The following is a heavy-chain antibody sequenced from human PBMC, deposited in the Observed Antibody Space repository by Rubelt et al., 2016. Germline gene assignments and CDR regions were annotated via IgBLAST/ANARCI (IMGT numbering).Heavy chain of an antibody. J-gene: IGHJ4*02. CDR2: INPNSGGT. Sequence: QVQLVQSGSELKKPGASVKVSCKTSGYTFTTYAMNWVRQAPGQGLEWMGRINPNSGGTNYAQKFQGRVTMTRDTSISTAYLDLSGLRSDDTALYYCAREYSYAYYFDYWGLGTLVTVSS. CDR1: GYTFTTYA. V-gene: IGHV1-2*06. D-gene: IGHD3-16*01. CDR3: AREYSYAYYFDY.